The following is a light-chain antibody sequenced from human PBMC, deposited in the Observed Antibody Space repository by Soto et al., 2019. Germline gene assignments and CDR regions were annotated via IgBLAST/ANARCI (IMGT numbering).Light chain of an antibody. CDR1: SSNIGNNA. CDR3: ATWDDSLNREV. CDR2: YDD. Sequence: QSVLTQPPSVSEAPRQRVTISCSGSSSNIGNNAVTWYQQLPGQAPTRLLYYDDMLPSWVADRFSGSKSGTSASLAISGRQSEDEADDYCATWDDSLNREVFGTGTKLTVL. V-gene: IGLV1-36*01. J-gene: IGLJ1*01.